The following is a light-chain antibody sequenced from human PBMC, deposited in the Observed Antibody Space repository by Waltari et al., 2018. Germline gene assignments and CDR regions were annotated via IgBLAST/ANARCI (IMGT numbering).Light chain of an antibody. J-gene: IGKJ2*01. Sequence: EIVLTQSPGTLSLSPGERATLSCRASQSVRSYLARYQQRPGQAPRLLSYAASSRATGIPDKFSGSGSGTDFTLTISRVEPEDFAMYYCQQYGSSPRTFGQGTKLEI. CDR1: QSVRSY. CDR3: QQYGSSPRT. CDR2: AAS. V-gene: IGKV3-20*01.